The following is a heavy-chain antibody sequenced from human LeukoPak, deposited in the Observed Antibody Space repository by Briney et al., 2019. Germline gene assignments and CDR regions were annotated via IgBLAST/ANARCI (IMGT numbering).Heavy chain of an antibody. J-gene: IGHJ4*02. CDR3: AKAPRFYDSSGYYSAYFDY. D-gene: IGHD3-22*01. CDR2: ISGSGGST. V-gene: IGHV3-23*01. Sequence: GGSLRLSCAASGFTFSSYAMSWVRQAPGKGLEWVSAISGSGGSTYFADSVKGRFTISRDNSKNTLYLQMSSLRAEDTAVYYCAKAPRFYDSSGYYSAYFDYWGQGTLVTVSS. CDR1: GFTFSSYA.